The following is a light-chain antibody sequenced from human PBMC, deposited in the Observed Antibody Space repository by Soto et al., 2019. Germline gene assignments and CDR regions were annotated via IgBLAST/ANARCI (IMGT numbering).Light chain of an antibody. CDR2: ANG. CDR1: SSNIGAGYD. J-gene: IGLJ1*01. V-gene: IGLV1-40*01. CDR3: QSYDRSLSGYD. Sequence: QSVLTQPPSVSGAPGQRVTISCTGSSSNIGAGYDVHWYQQLPGTAPKLLIYANGNRPSGVPDRFSGSKSGTSASLAITGLQAEDEADYYCQSYDRSLSGYDLGTGTKVTV.